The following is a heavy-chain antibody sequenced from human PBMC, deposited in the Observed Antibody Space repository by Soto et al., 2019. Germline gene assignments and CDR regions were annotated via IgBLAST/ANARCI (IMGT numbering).Heavy chain of an antibody. CDR3: ARDAYCGADCYSVSVDF. D-gene: IGHD2-21*02. J-gene: IGHJ4*02. CDR2: ISGTGSTI. V-gene: IGHV3-11*01. Sequence: GGSLRLSCAASGFTFGDYYMSWIRQAPGKGLEWVSYISGTGSTIYYADSVRGRFTMSRDNSKNSLYLQMNTLRAEDTAVYYCARDAYCGADCYSVSVDFWGQGTLVTSPQ. CDR1: GFTFGDYY.